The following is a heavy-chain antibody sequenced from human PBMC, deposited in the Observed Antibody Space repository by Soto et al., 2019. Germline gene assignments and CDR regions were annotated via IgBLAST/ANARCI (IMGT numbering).Heavy chain of an antibody. D-gene: IGHD3-22*01. CDR3: TRDGYHYDGSGYYYNNDY. CDR1: GFTFNSYW. V-gene: IGHV3-74*01. J-gene: IGHJ4*02. Sequence: GGSLRLSCAASGFTFNSYWMHWVRQAPGKGLVWVSRINGDGSSTSYADSVKGRFTISRDNAKNTLYLQMNSLRAEDTAVYYCTRDGYHYDGSGYYYNNDYWGKGTLVTVSS. CDR2: INGDGSST.